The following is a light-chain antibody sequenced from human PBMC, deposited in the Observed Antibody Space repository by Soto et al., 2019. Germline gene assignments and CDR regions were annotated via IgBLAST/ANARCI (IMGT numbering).Light chain of an antibody. J-gene: IGKJ1*01. V-gene: IGKV1-9*01. CDR1: HDISTF. CDR3: QQLYTLPFT. CDR2: EAS. Sequence: DIQLTQSPSLLSASIGDRVTITCLASHDISTFLAWYQQKPGKAPKLLIYEASTLQSGVPSRFSGSGSGTEFTLTISGLLPEDFAAYHCQQLYTLPFTFGQRTKVAI.